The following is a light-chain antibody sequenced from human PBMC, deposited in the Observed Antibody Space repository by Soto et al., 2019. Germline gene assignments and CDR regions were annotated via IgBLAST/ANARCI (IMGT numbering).Light chain of an antibody. V-gene: IGKV3-11*01. CDR2: DAS. Sequence: EIVLTQSPTTLPLSPGARATLSCRASQSVSSYFAWYQQKPGQAPRLLIYDASTRAAGIPARFSGSGSGTDFTLTISSLEPEDFAVYYCQQRSDWPLTFGGGTKVEIK. CDR3: QQRSDWPLT. J-gene: IGKJ4*01. CDR1: QSVSSY.